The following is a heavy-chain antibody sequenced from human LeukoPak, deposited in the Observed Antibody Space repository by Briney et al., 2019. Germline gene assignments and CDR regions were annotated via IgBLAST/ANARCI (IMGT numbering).Heavy chain of an antibody. CDR2: IKPDGSEK. CDR1: GFTFSTSW. J-gene: IGHJ4*02. Sequence: PGGSLRLSCAASGFTFSTSWMSWVRQAPGKGLEWVASIKPDGSEKYYVDSVKGRFTISRDNAKNSLYLQMDSLRAEDTAVYYCASRVVNPKYFDCWGQGILVAVSS. V-gene: IGHV3-7*03. CDR3: ASRVVNPKYFDC. D-gene: IGHD3-22*01.